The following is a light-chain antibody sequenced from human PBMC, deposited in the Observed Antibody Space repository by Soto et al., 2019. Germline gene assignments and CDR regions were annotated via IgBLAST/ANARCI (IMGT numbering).Light chain of an antibody. Sequence: QSVLTQPPSASGTPGQRITISCSGSSSNIGSHTVNWHQQVPGTAPKLLIYSNNERPSGVPDRFSGSKSGTSASLAISGLQSGDEADYYCAAWDDSLNAWVFGGGTQLTVL. J-gene: IGLJ3*02. V-gene: IGLV1-44*01. CDR2: SNN. CDR1: SSNIGSHT. CDR3: AAWDDSLNAWV.